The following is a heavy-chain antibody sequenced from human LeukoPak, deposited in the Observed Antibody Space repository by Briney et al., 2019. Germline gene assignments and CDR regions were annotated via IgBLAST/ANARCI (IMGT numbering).Heavy chain of an antibody. CDR1: GFTVSRTY. D-gene: IGHD3/OR15-3a*01. J-gene: IGHJ3*02. CDR3: ARDPSGTGTGFDI. V-gene: IGHV3-66*01. CDR2: IYEGGDI. Sequence: SGGSLRLSCVALGFTVSRTYIRWVRQAPGKGLEWVSVIYEGGDIYYADSVRGRFAISRDSSKNTVYLQVNGLRAEDTAVYYCARDPSGTGTGFDIWGQGTMVTVSS.